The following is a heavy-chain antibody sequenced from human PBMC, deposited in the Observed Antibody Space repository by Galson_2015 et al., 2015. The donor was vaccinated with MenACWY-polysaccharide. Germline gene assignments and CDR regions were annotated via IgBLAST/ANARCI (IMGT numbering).Heavy chain of an antibody. CDR1: GFNLGSYW. CDR2: VNSDASLK. V-gene: IGHV3-74*03. CDR3: AKGAPAHDFSSAYLRA. D-gene: IGHD3-3*01. J-gene: IGHJ5*02. Sequence: SLRLSCAASGFNLGSYWMHWVRHAPGKGLEWVSRVNSDASLKPYAPSVKGRFTISRDNAKNTLYLQMDSLRLEDSAVYYCAKGAPAHDFSSAYLRAWGQGTRVTVSS.